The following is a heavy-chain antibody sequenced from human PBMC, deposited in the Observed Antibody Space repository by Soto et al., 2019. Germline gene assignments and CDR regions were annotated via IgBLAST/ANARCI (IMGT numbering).Heavy chain of an antibody. J-gene: IGHJ4*02. CDR2: IIPIFGTA. CDR3: ARDRPYCSGGSCCSAFD. D-gene: IGHD2-15*01. V-gene: IGHV1-69*12. Sequence: QVQLVQSGAEVKKPGSSVKVSCKASGGTFSSYAISWVRQAPGQGLEWMGGIIPIFGTANYAQKFQGRVTITADESTSTAYMELSSLRSEDTAVYYCARDRPYCSGGSCCSAFDWGQGTLVTVSS. CDR1: GGTFSSYA.